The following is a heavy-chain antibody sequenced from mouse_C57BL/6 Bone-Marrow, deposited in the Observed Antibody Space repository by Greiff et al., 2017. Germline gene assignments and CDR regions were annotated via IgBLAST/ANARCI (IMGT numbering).Heavy chain of an antibody. D-gene: IGHD1-1*01. CDR1: GFNIKDDY. V-gene: IGHV14-4*01. CDR3: TTTVVATDYYAMDY. J-gene: IGHJ4*01. Sequence: VQLQQSGAELVRPGASVKLSCTASGFNIKDDYMHWVKQRPEQGLEWIGWIDPENGDTEYASKFQGKATITADTYSNTAYLQLSSLTSEDTAVYYCTTTVVATDYYAMDYWGQGTSVTVSS. CDR2: IDPENGDT.